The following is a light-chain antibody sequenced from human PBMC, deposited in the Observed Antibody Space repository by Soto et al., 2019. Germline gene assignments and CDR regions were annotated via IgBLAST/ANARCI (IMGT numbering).Light chain of an antibody. CDR2: EVS. CDR1: SSDVGKYIF. Sequence: QSVLTQPASVSGSPGQSITISCTGTSSDVGKYIFVSWYQQYPGKAPKLMLYEVSERPSGISYRFSGSKSGNTASLTISGLQAEDEADYYCCSYAGSGTPVVFGGGTKLTVL. V-gene: IGLV2-23*02. CDR3: CSYAGSGTPVV. J-gene: IGLJ2*01.